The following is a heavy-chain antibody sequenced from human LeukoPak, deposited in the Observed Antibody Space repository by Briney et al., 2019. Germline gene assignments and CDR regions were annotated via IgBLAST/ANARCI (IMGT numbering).Heavy chain of an antibody. V-gene: IGHV4-34*01. CDR1: GGSFSGYY. J-gene: IGHJ4*02. D-gene: IGHD3-22*01. CDR2: INHSGST. CDR3: ARHGYYDSSGYSEYYFDY. Sequence: SETLSLTCAVYGGSFSGYYWSWIRQPPGKGLEWIGEINHSGSTNYNPSLKSRVTISVDTSKNQFSLKLSSVTAADTAVYYCARHGYYDSSGYSEYYFDYWGQGTLVTVSS.